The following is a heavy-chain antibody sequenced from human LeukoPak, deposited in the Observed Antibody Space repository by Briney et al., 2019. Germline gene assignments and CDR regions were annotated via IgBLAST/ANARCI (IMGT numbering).Heavy chain of an antibody. CDR2: IYYSGST. CDR3: ARVDTAMVTAYYFDY. CDR1: GGSISSGGYY. D-gene: IGHD5-18*01. V-gene: IGHV4-30-4*08. J-gene: IGHJ4*02. Sequence: PSQTLSLTCTVSGGSISSGGYYWSWIRQHPGKGLEWIGYIYYSGSTYYNPSLKSRVTISVDTSKNQFSLKLSSVTAADTAVYYCARVDTAMVTAYYFDYWGQGTLVTVSS.